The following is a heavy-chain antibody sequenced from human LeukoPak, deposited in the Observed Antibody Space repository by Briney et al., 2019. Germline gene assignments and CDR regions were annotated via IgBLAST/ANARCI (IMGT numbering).Heavy chain of an antibody. D-gene: IGHD2-8*02. J-gene: IGHJ4*02. CDR1: GFIFNNYW. V-gene: IGHV3-74*01. CDR2: VSPDGTST. CDR3: AKVDGTGNSVFDY. Sequence: GGSLRLSCSASGFIFNNYWMHWVRQAPGKGLVWISRVSPDGTSTNYADSVKGRFTISRDNAKNTLYLQMNSLSAEDTAIYYCAKVDGTGNSVFDYWGQGTLVPVSS.